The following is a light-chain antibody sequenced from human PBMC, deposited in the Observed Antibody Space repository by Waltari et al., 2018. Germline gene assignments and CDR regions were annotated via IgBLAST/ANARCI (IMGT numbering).Light chain of an antibody. Sequence: DIQMTQSPSSLSASVGDRVTLTCRASQSISSYLNWYQQKPGKAPKLLIYAASSLQSGVPSRFSGSGSGTEFTLTISSLQPDDFATYYCQQYDRYSAWTFGQGTKVEIK. CDR3: QQYDRYSAWT. V-gene: IGKV1-39*01. J-gene: IGKJ1*01. CDR1: QSISSY. CDR2: AAS.